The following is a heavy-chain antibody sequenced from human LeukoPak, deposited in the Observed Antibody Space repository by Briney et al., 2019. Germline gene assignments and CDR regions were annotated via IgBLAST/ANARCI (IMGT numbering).Heavy chain of an antibody. CDR2: VSGSGGST. CDR1: GFTFSSYG. Sequence: GGSLRLSCKASGFTFSSYGMSWVRQAPGKGLEWVSTVSGSGGSTYYADSVKGRFTISRDNSKNTLYLQMNSLRAEDTAVYYCAKASGSGWLIDYWGQGTLVTVSS. D-gene: IGHD6-19*01. CDR3: AKASGSGWLIDY. J-gene: IGHJ4*02. V-gene: IGHV3-23*01.